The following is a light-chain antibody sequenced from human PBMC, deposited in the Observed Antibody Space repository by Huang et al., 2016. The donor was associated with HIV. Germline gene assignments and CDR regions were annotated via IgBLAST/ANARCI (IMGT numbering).Light chain of an antibody. V-gene: IGKV3-20*01. CDR1: QSLNTNY. CDR3: QQYGNSPWT. J-gene: IGKJ1*01. CDR2: GAS. Sequence: DIVLTQSPGTLSLSPGESATLSCRASQSLNTNYLAWYQQQPGQTPRLLIYGASTRATGIPDRFSGGGSGTDFTLTINRLEPEDFAVYYCQQYGNSPWTFGQGTKVEIK.